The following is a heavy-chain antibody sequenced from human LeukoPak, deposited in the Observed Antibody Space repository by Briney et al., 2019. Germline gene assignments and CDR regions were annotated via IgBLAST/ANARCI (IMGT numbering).Heavy chain of an antibody. Sequence: PGGSLRLSCAASGFSFSSYNMNWVRQAPGKGLEWVSCISSSSSSMYYSDSVKGRFTSSRDNTKNSLYLQMNSLRAEDTAVYYCARFRAAYCSSTSCQKVNDYWGQGTLVTVSS. CDR1: GFSFSSYN. J-gene: IGHJ4*02. D-gene: IGHD2-2*01. CDR2: ISSSSSSM. CDR3: ARFRAAYCSSTSCQKVNDY. V-gene: IGHV3-21*01.